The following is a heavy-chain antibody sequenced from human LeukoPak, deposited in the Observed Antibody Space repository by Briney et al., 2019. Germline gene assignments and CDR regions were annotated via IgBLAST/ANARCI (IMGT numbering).Heavy chain of an antibody. CDR3: AKDLRYSSSWPGDVDY. J-gene: IGHJ4*02. Sequence: GGSLRLSCAASGFTFSSYAMSWVRQAPGKGLEWVSAVSGSGGSTYYADSVKGRFTISRDNSKNTLYLQMNSLRAEDTAVYYCAKDLRYSSSWPGDVDYWGQGTLVTVSS. CDR1: GFTFSSYA. CDR2: VSGSGGST. D-gene: IGHD6-13*01. V-gene: IGHV3-23*01.